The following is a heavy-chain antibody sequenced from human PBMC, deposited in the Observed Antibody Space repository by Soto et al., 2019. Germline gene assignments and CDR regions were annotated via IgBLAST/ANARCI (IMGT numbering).Heavy chain of an antibody. CDR2: IYYSGST. J-gene: IGHJ4*02. CDR3: ARRVEPRDLYFDY. Sequence: QVQLQESGPGLVKPSQTLSLTCTVSGGSISSGGYYWSWIRQHPGKGLEWIGYIYYSGSTYYNPSLKSRFTISVDTSKNQCSLKLSSVTAADTAVYYCARRVEPRDLYFDYWGQGTLVTVSS. CDR1: GGSISSGGYY. V-gene: IGHV4-31*03.